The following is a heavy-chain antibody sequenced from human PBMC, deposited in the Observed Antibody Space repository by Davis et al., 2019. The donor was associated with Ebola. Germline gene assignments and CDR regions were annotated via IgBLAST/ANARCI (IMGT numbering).Heavy chain of an antibody. CDR1: GYTFTSYG. J-gene: IGHJ4*02. CDR3: ATLRLIRFLDQSYYFDS. V-gene: IGHV1-18*01. CDR2: ISAYNGNT. Sequence: ASVKVSCKASGYTFTSYGISWVRQAPGQGLEWMGWISAYNGNTNYAQKLQGRVTMTTDTSTSTAYMELRSLRSEDTAVYYCATLRLIRFLDQSYYFDSWGQGTLVTVSS. D-gene: IGHD3-3*01.